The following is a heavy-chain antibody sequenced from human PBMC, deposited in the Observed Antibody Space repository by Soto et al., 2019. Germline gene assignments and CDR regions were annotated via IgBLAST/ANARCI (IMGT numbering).Heavy chain of an antibody. V-gene: IGHV1-46*01. J-gene: IGHJ6*02. CDR3: ARDMDGVFSFYYYGMDV. CDR2: ITPSGGST. D-gene: IGHD3-9*01. Sequence: ASVKVSCKASGYTFTSYYMHWVRQAPGQGLEKMGIITPSGGSTSYAQKFQGRVTMTRDTFTSTVNMELSSLRSEDTAVYYCARDMDGVFSFYYYGMDVWGQGTTVTVSS. CDR1: GYTFTSYY.